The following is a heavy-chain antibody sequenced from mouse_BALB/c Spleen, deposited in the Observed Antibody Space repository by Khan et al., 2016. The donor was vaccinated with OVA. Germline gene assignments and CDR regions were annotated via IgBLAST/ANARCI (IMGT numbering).Heavy chain of an antibody. V-gene: IGHV3-8*02. D-gene: IGHD2-14*01. Sequence: EVKLEESGPSLVKPSQTLSLTCSVTGDSITTGYWNWIRKFPGNKLEYMGYIIYTGYTYYNPSLKSRISITRHTSNNQYSLQLNSVTDEYTATYYCARSTYRYAFVYWGQGTLVTVSA. CDR2: IIYTGYT. J-gene: IGHJ3*01. CDR3: ARSTYRYAFVY. CDR1: GDSITTGY.